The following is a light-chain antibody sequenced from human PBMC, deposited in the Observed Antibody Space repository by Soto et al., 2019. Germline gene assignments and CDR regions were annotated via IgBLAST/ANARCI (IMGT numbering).Light chain of an antibody. J-gene: IGLJ2*01. Sequence: QSALTQPASVSGSPGQSITISCTGTISDVGGYNYVSWYQHHPGKAPNLLMYEVFNRPSGVSNRFSGSRSGNTASLTISGLQADDEADDYCTSYASTSTYVVFGGGTKVTVL. CDR3: TSYASTSTYVV. V-gene: IGLV2-14*01. CDR1: ISDVGGYNY. CDR2: EVF.